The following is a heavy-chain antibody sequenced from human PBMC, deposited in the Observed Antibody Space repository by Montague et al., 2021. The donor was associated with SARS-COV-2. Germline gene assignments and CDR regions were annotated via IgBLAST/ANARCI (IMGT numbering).Heavy chain of an antibody. CDR2: IYYSGST. D-gene: IGHD3-3*01. Sequence: TLSLTCTLSGGSISSGGYYWSWIRQHPGKGLEWIGYIYYSGSTYYNPSLKSRVTISVDTSKNQFPLKLSSVTAADTAVYYCARAPATIFGVVKQIDYWGQGTLVTVSS. CDR3: ARAPATIFGVVKQIDY. V-gene: IGHV4-31*03. CDR1: GGSISSGGYY. J-gene: IGHJ4*02.